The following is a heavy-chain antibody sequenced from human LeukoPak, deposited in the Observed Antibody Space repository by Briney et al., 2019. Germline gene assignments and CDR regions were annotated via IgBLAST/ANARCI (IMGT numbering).Heavy chain of an antibody. CDR3: ARAVYVNYYGSGSYWNY. D-gene: IGHD3-10*01. J-gene: IGHJ4*02. Sequence: SETLSLTCAVYGGSFSGYYWSWIRQPPGKGLEWIGEINRSGSTNYNPSLKSRVTISVDTSKNQFSLKLSSVTAADTAVYYCARAVYVNYYGSGSYWNYWGQGTLVTVSS. CDR1: GGSFSGYY. CDR2: INRSGST. V-gene: IGHV4-34*01.